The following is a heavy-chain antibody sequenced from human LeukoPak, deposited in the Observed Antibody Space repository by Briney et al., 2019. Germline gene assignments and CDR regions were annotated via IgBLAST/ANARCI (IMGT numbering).Heavy chain of an antibody. CDR3: ARESPTYCSSTSCPRGYYYDYMDV. CDR1: GGTFSSYA. D-gene: IGHD2-2*01. J-gene: IGHJ6*03. V-gene: IGHV1-69*13. Sequence: SVKVSCKASGGTFSSYAISWVRQAPGQGLEWMGGIILIFGTANYAQKFQGRVTITADESTSTAYMELSSLRSEDTAVYYCARESPTYCSSTSCPRGYYYDYMDVWGKGTTVTVSS. CDR2: IILIFGTA.